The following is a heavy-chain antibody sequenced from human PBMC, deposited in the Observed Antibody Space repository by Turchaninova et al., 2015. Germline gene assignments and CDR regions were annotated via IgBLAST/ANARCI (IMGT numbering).Heavy chain of an antibody. J-gene: IGHJ4*02. V-gene: IGHV4-34*01. CDR2: INHSGST. Sequence: QVQLQQWGAGLLKPSETLSLTCAVYGGSFSGFYGTRIRPPPGKGLEWIGEINHSGSTNHNPSLKRRVTISVDTSKSQFSLKVTSVTAADTAVYYCARGYRLDYWGLGTLVTVSS. CDR3: ARGYRLDY. CDR1: GGSFSGFY.